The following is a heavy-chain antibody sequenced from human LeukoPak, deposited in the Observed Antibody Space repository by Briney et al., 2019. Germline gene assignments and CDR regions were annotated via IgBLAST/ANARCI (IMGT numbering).Heavy chain of an antibody. V-gene: IGHV3-7*05. Sequence: GGSLRLSRAASGFTFSTYWMSWVRQAPGKGLEWVANIKQDGREKYYVDSVKGRFTISRDNAKNSLYLQMNSLRAEDTAVYYCARSSGYCSGGSCYRDYWGQGTLVTVSS. J-gene: IGHJ4*02. CDR2: IKQDGREK. CDR3: ARSSGYCSGGSCYRDY. CDR1: GFTFSTYW. D-gene: IGHD2-15*01.